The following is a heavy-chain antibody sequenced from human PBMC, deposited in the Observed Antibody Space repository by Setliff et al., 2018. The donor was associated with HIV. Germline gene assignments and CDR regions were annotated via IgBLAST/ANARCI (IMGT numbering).Heavy chain of an antibody. J-gene: IGHJ4*02. Sequence: GGSLRLSCAASGFTFTTYAMHWVRQAPGKGLEWVAVISIYDGSEKYYADSVKGRFTISRDNSKNTVNLQMNSLRGDDTAVYYCARDFKSGYVDYLGQGIPVTVSS. D-gene: IGHD2-15*01. CDR3: ARDFKSGYVDY. CDR2: ISIYDGSEK. CDR1: GFTFTTYA. V-gene: IGHV3-30*04.